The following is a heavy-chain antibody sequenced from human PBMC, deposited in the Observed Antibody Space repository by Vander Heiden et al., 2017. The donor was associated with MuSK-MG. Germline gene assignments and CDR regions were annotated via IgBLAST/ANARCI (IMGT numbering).Heavy chain of an antibody. V-gene: IGHV3-7*01. J-gene: IGHJ4*02. Sequence: EVQLVASGGGLVQPGGSLRLSCAASGFTLSSYWMSWVRQAPGKGLEWVANIKQDGSEKYYVDSVKGRFTISRDNAKNSLYLQMNSLRAEDTAVYYCARDHYNFWSGYSPFDYWGQGTLVTVSS. CDR2: IKQDGSEK. D-gene: IGHD3-3*01. CDR3: ARDHYNFWSGYSPFDY. CDR1: GFTLSSYW.